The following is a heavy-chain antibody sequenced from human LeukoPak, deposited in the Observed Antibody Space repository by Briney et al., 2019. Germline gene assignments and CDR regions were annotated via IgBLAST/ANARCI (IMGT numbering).Heavy chain of an antibody. CDR2: INPNSGGT. D-gene: IGHD6-19*01. J-gene: IGHJ1*01. CDR1: GYTFTVYY. CDR3: ARGRPWLVLRGGGQYFQH. V-gene: IGHV1-2*04. Sequence: GASVKVSCKASGYTFTVYYMHWVRQAPGQGLEWMGWINPNSGGTNYAQKFQGWVTMTRDTSISTAYMELSRPRSDDTAVYYCARGRPWLVLRGGGQYFQHWAQGTLVTVPS.